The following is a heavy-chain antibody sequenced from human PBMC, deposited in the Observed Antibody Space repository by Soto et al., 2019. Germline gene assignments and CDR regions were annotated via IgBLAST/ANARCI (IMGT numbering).Heavy chain of an antibody. CDR2: INDSGGRT. CDR1: GFTFRLHG. Sequence: EVQLLESGGGLVQPGGSLRLSCPASGFTFRLHGMNWIRQAPGKGLQWVSDINDSGGRTYYADAVKGRFAISRDNSKNTLYLQMNTLRAEDTAIYYCAKEAGVSLDAWGKGTTVIVSS. CDR3: AKEAGVSLDA. D-gene: IGHD3-10*01. J-gene: IGHJ6*04. V-gene: IGHV3-23*01.